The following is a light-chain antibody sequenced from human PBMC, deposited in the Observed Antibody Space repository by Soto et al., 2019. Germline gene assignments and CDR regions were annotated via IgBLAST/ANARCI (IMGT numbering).Light chain of an antibody. J-gene: IGKJ1*01. CDR1: QSVLYSSNNKNY. V-gene: IGKV4-1*01. Sequence: DIVMTQSPDSLTVSLGERATINCKTSQSVLYSSNNKNYLAWYQQKPGQPPKLLLYWASTRESGVPDRFSGSGSGTDFTLTITSLQPEDVAIDYCQQYYRTPWTFGQGTKVEIK. CDR2: WAS. CDR3: QQYYRTPWT.